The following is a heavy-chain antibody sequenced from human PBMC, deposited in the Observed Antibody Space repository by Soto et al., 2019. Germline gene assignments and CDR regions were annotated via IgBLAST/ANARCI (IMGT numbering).Heavy chain of an antibody. CDR2: INHSGST. Sequence: SETLSLTCAVYGGSFSGYYWSWIRQPPGKGLEWIGEINHSGSTNYNPSLKSRVTISVDTSKNQCSLKLSSVTAADTAVYYCASGDCSSTSCYRYRYYYGMDVWGQGTTVTVSS. CDR3: ASGDCSSTSCYRYRYYYGMDV. V-gene: IGHV4-34*01. D-gene: IGHD2-2*02. CDR1: GGSFSGYY. J-gene: IGHJ6*02.